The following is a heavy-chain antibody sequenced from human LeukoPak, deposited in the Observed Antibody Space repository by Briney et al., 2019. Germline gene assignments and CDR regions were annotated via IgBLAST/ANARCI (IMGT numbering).Heavy chain of an antibody. D-gene: IGHD5-24*01. V-gene: IGHV3-21*04. J-gene: IGHJ4*02. CDR1: EVTLIDYN. CDR2: INSTGSYT. Sequence: VGALRLSCAPSEVTLIDYNLNWGRQAPGEGLWWGSSINSTGSYTFYADSVKGRFTISRDNAENSLYLQMNSLRAGDTAVYYCAKDSRDGYNPYFDYWGQGTLVTVSS. CDR3: AKDSRDGYNPYFDY.